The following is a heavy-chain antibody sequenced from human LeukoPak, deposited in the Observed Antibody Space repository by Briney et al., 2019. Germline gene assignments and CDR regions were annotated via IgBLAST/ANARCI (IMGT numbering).Heavy chain of an antibody. CDR3: AKDPESVHSGSYGY. J-gene: IGHJ4*02. V-gene: IGHV3-23*01. D-gene: IGHD1-26*01. CDR1: GFTFSSYS. CDR2: ISGIGGST. Sequence: GGSLRLSCAASGFTFSSYSMSWVRQAPGKGLEWVSAISGIGGSTYYADSVKGRFTISRDNSKNTLYLQMNSLRAEDTAVYYCAKDPESVHSGSYGYWGQGTLVTVSS.